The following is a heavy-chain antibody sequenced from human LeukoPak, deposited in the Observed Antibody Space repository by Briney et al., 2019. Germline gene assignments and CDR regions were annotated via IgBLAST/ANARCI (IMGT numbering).Heavy chain of an antibody. V-gene: IGHV1-69*05. CDR1: GGTFSSYA. CDR3: ARDPWGRWELPFDY. J-gene: IGHJ4*02. Sequence: SVKVSCKASGGTFSSYAISWVRQAPGQGLEWMGRIIPIFGSANYAQKFQGRVKITTDESTSTAYMELSSLRSEDTAVYYCARDPWGRWELPFDYWGQGTLVTVSS. CDR2: IIPIFGSA. D-gene: IGHD1-26*01.